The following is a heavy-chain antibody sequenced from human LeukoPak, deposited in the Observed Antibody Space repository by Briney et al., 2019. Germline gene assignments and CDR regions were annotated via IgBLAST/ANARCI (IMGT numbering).Heavy chain of an antibody. J-gene: IGHJ4*02. D-gene: IGHD3-22*01. V-gene: IGHV3-23*01. CDR1: GFTFSSYA. Sequence: GGSLGLSCAASGFTFSSYAMSWVRPAPGKGLEWVSAISGSGGSTYYADSVKGRFTISRDNSKNTLYLQMNSLRAEDTAVYYCAKKRGDYYDSSGYYDDYWGQGTLVTVSS. CDR2: ISGSGGST. CDR3: AKKRGDYYDSSGYYDDY.